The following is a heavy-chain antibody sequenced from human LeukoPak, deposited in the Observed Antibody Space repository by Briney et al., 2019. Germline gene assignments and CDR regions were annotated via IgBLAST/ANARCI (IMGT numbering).Heavy chain of an antibody. V-gene: IGHV3-30*04. Sequence: GRSLRLSCAASGFTFSSYAMHWVRQAPGKGLEWVAVISYDGSNKYYADSVKGRFTISRDNSKNTLYLQMNSLRAEDTAVYYCARSVWGNYYGMDVWGQGTTVTVSS. CDR3: ARSVWGNYYGMDV. CDR2: ISYDGSNK. J-gene: IGHJ6*02. CDR1: GFTFSSYA. D-gene: IGHD3-16*01.